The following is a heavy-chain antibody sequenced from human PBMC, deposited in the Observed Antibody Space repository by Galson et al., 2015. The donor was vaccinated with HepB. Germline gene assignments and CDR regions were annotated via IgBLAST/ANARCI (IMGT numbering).Heavy chain of an antibody. D-gene: IGHD4-23*01. Sequence: CAVSGFSFSDHYIDWVRQAPGKGLEWVGRSRNKPKGYSTAYAASVKGRFTVSRDDSKSSVFLQMNSLRSEDTAVYYCARSEVTTVVTDFDSWGQGTLVTVSS. CDR3: ARSEVTTVVTDFDS. CDR2: SRNKPKGYST. V-gene: IGHV3-72*01. CDR1: GFSFSDHY. J-gene: IGHJ4*02.